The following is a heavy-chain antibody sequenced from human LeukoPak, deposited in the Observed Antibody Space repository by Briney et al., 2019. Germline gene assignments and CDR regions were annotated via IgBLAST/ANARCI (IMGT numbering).Heavy chain of an antibody. Sequence: GGSLRLSCAASEFTFSSFGMHWVRQAPGKGLEWVAVISYDGSNKYYADSVKGRFTISRDNSMNTLYLQMNSLRAEDTAVYYCVRDGGTVGVNYGMDVWGQGTTVTVSS. D-gene: IGHD1-26*01. J-gene: IGHJ6*02. CDR2: ISYDGSNK. CDR1: EFTFSSFG. V-gene: IGHV3-30*03. CDR3: VRDGGTVGVNYGMDV.